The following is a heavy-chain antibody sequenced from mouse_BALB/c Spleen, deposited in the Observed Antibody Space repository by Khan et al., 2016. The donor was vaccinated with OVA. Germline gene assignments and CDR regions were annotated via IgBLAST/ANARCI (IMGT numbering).Heavy chain of an antibody. V-gene: IGHV2-3*01. J-gene: IGHJ3*01. CDR2: IWGDGST. Sequence: QVQLKESGPGLVAPSQSLSITCTVSGLSLTNYGISWIRQPPGKGLEWMGVIWGDGSTNYHSALIFRMSINKDTSKCQVFLKLNSLQTDDTSTYYCAIIYYGYDWFTYWGQGTLVNVSA. D-gene: IGHD2-2*01. CDR1: GLSLTNYG. CDR3: AIIYYGYDWFTY.